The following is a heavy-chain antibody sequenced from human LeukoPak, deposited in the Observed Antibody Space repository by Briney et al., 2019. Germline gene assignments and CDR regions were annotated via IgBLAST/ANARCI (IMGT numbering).Heavy chain of an antibody. CDR1: GYSFTNYW. CDR3: ARLPIGWGYGGNSDAFDI. D-gene: IGHD4-23*01. Sequence: GESLKISCKGSGYSFTNYWIGWVRQMPGKGLEYMGIIYPDDSDTRYSPSFQGQVAISADKSINTAYLQWSSLKASDTAMYYCARLPIGWGYGGNSDAFDIWGQGTMVTVSS. CDR2: IYPDDSDT. V-gene: IGHV5-51*01. J-gene: IGHJ3*02.